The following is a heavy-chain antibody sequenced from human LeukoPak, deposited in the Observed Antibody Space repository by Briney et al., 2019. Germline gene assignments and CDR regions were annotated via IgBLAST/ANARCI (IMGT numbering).Heavy chain of an antibody. D-gene: IGHD1-26*01. CDR2: IIPIFGTA. CDR3: ERAYSPEPGNWFDP. V-gene: IGHV1-69*05. CDR1: GGTFSSYA. J-gene: IGHJ5*02. Sequence: SVKVSCKASGGTFSSYAISWVRQAPGQGLEWMGGIIPIFGTANYAQKFQGRITITTDEATSTAYMDLSRLRSEDTAVYDCERAYSPEPGNWFDPWGQGTLVTVSS.